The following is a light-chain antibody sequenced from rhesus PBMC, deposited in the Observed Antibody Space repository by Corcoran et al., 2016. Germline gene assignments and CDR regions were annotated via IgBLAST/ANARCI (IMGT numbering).Light chain of an antibody. J-gene: IGKJ4*01. CDR1: QSISSW. CDR2: KAS. V-gene: IGKV1-22*01. CDR3: QQYCSSPLT. Sequence: DIQMTQSPSSLSASVGDTVTITCRASQSISSWLDWYQQKPGKAPKLLIYKASNLLSGVPSRFSGSGSGTDLTLTISSLEPEDFTTYYGQQYCSSPLTLGGGTRVEIK.